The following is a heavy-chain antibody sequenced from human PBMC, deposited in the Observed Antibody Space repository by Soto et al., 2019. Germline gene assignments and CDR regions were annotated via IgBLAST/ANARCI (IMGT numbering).Heavy chain of an antibody. V-gene: IGHV1-2*04. CDR1: GYTFTGYY. D-gene: IGHD6-13*01. CDR2: INPNSGGT. J-gene: IGHJ6*02. CDR3: ARALSGIAVAGTLYYYYGMDV. Sequence: ASVNVSSKAPGYTFTGYYMHWVRHAPGQGLEWMGWINPNSGGTNYAQKFQGWVTMTRDTSISTAYMELSRLRSDDTAVYYCARALSGIAVAGTLYYYYGMDVWGQGTTVTVSS.